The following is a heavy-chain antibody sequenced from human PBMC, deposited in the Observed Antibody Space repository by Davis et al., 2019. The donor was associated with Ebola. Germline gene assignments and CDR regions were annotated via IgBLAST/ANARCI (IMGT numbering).Heavy chain of an antibody. J-gene: IGHJ4*02. V-gene: IGHV4-59*01. D-gene: IGHD6-13*01. CDR1: GCSISSYY. CDR2: IYYSGST. Sequence: MPSETLSLTCTVPGCSISSYYWSWIPQPPGKGLEWIGYIYYSGSTNYNPSLKSRVTISVDTSKNQFSLKLSSVTAADTAVYYCARFLGPYSSSRGYYFDYWGQGTLVTVSS. CDR3: ARFLGPYSSSRGYYFDY.